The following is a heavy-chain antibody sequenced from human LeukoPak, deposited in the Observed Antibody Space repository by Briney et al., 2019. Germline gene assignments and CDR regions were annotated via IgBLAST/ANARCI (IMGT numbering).Heavy chain of an antibody. CDR1: GSSMNLYS. J-gene: IGHJ4*02. V-gene: IGHV4-59*01. Sequence: SETLSLTCSVSGSSMNLYSWNWIRQSPGKGLEWIAYIYYSGSTNYNPSLKSRVTISVDTSKNQFSLKLSSVTAADTAVYYCARAFRHYDFWSGYQDYWGQGTLVTVSS. CDR3: ARAFRHYDFWSGYQDY. CDR2: IYYSGST. D-gene: IGHD3-3*01.